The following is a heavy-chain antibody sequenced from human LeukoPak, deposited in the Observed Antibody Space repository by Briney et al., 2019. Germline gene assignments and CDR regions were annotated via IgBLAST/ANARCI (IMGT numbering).Heavy chain of an antibody. CDR2: IYSGGST. Sequence: GGSLRLSCAASGFTVSSNYMSWVRQAPGKGLEWASVIYSGGSTYYADSVKGRFTISRDNSKNTLYLQMNSLRAEDTAVYYCARDRDDSCGYYVDYWGQGTLVTVSS. D-gene: IGHD3-22*01. V-gene: IGHV3-66*02. J-gene: IGHJ4*02. CDR1: GFTVSSNY. CDR3: ARDRDDSCGYYVDY.